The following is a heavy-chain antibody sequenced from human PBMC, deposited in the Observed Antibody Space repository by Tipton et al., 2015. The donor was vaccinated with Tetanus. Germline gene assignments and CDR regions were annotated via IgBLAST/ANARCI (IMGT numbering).Heavy chain of an antibody. CDR3: ARSFRPRRVTMIRGALGYFDY. CDR1: GGSISSDDYS. CDR2: IYHSGGT. Sequence: GLVKPSETLSLTCTVSGGSISSDDYSWSWLRQPPGKGPEWIGYIYHSGGTYYSPSLRSRLSMSVDTSKSQFSLNLSSVTAADTAVYFCARSFRPRRVTMIRGALGYFDYWGPGSLVTVSS. J-gene: IGHJ4*02. D-gene: IGHD3-10*01. V-gene: IGHV4-30-4*01.